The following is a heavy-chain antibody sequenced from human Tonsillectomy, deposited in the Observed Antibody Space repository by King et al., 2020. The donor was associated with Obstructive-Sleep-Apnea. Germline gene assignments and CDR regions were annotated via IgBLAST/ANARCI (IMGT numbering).Heavy chain of an antibody. CDR1: GGSISRYD. CDR3: ARVKFEDSSGYYYFDY. CDR2: IYYSGST. D-gene: IGHD3-22*01. V-gene: IGHV4-59*01. J-gene: IGHJ4*02. Sequence: QLQESGPGLVKPSETLCLTCTVSGGSISRYDWSWIRQPPGKGLEWIVYIYYSGSTNYNPSLMSRGTISVDTSKNPVSLKLSSLTAADTAVYYCARVKFEDSSGYYYFDYWGPGTLVTVSS.